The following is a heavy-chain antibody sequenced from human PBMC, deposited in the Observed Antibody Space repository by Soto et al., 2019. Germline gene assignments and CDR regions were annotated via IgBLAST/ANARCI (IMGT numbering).Heavy chain of an antibody. Sequence: EVQLVESGGGLVQPGGSLRLSCAASGFTFSDRFMDWVRQAPGKGLEWIGRAKSRARGFATQYADSVKGRFTVSRDESTSSFYLQMNTLNAGDTAVYYCASPKVAVDALRDRYFDFWGRGTLVTVSS. CDR3: ASPKVAVDALRDRYFDF. J-gene: IGHJ2*01. CDR1: GFTFSDRF. CDR2: AKSRARGFAT. V-gene: IGHV3-72*01. D-gene: IGHD2-15*01.